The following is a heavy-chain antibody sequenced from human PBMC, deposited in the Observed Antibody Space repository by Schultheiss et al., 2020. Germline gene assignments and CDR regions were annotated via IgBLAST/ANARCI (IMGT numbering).Heavy chain of an antibody. Sequence: GESLKISCAASGFTFTGYAMHWVRQAPGKGLEWVSVISYDGSNKYYADSVKGRFTISRDNAKNSLYLQMNSLRAEDTAVYYCARDRGGGSMFDPWGQGTLVTVSS. CDR2: ISYDGSNK. J-gene: IGHJ5*02. CDR1: GFTFTGYA. CDR3: ARDRGGGSMFDP. D-gene: IGHD2-15*01. V-gene: IGHV3-30*04.